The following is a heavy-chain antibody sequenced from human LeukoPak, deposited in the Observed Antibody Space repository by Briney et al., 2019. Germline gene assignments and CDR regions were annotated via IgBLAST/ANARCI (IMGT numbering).Heavy chain of an antibody. CDR1: GFTFSSYA. D-gene: IGHD3-3*01. J-gene: IGHJ5*02. CDR2: ISGSGGST. V-gene: IGHV3-23*01. Sequence: GGSLRLSCAASGFTFSSYAMSWVRQAPGKGLEWVSAISGSGGSTYYADSVKGRFTISRDNSKNTLCLQMNSLRAEDTAVYYCAKAGYDFWSGYSTQINWFDPWGQGTLVTVSS. CDR3: AKAGYDFWSGYSTQINWFDP.